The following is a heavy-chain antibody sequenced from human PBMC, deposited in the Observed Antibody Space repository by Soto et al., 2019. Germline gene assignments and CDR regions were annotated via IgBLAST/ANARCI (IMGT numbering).Heavy chain of an antibody. V-gene: IGHV3-15*07. D-gene: IGHD4-17*01. CDR2: IKSKADGGTT. Sequence: GSLRLSCAASGFTFANAWISWVRQAPGKGLEWVGRIKSKADGGTTDYAAPVKGRFTISRDESQNTLYLQMNSLKTEDTAVYYCTSLYYGHWGQGTLVTVSS. CDR3: TSLYYGH. J-gene: IGHJ4*02. CDR1: GFTFANAW.